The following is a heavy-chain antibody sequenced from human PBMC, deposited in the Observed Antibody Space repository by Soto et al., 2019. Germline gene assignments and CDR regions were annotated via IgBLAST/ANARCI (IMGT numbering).Heavy chain of an antibody. CDR1: GYTFTSYG. J-gene: IGHJ3*02. D-gene: IGHD1-26*01. Sequence: GASVKVSCKASGYTFTSYGISWVRQAPGQGLEWMGWISAYNGNTNYAQKLQGRVTITADESTSTAYMELSSLRSEDTAVYYCARWPYGGKEGGAFDIWGQGTMVTVSS. CDR2: ISAYNGNT. CDR3: ARWPYGGKEGGAFDI. V-gene: IGHV1-18*04.